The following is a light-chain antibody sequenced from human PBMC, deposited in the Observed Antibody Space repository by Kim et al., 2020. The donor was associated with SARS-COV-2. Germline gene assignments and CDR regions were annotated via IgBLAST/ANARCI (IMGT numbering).Light chain of an antibody. CDR3: QQYDNLYT. V-gene: IGKV1-33*01. Sequence: LLASVGDRVTITCQASQDISNYLNWYQQKPGKAPKLLIYDASNLETGVPSRFSGSGSGTDFTFTISSLQPEDIATYYCQQYDNLYTFGQGTKLEI. CDR2: DAS. CDR1: QDISNY. J-gene: IGKJ2*01.